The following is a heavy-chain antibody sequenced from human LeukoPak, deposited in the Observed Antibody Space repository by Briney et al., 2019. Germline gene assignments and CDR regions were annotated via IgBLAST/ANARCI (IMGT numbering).Heavy chain of an antibody. V-gene: IGHV3-53*01. Sequence: RGSLRLSCAASGITVSSYYMSWVRQAPGKGLEWVSVINGGGGTHYADSAKGRFAISRDNSKNTLYLQISSLRAEDTAIYYCTRHQYDAFEIWGQGTMVTVSS. D-gene: IGHD4-11*01. CDR2: INGGGGT. CDR3: TRHQYDAFEI. CDR1: GITVSSYY. J-gene: IGHJ3*02.